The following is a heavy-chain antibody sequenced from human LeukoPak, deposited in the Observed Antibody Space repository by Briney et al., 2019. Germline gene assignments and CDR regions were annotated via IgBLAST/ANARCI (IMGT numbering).Heavy chain of an antibody. D-gene: IGHD6-13*01. Sequence: GGSLRLSCAASGFTFDDHAMPWVRHAPGKGLEWVSGISWNSGSIGYADSVKGRFTISRDNAKNSLYLQMNSLRAEDTALYYCAKDAQDSSSWFQIDYWGQGTLVTVSS. CDR1: GFTFDDHA. CDR2: ISWNSGSI. J-gene: IGHJ4*02. CDR3: AKDAQDSSSWFQIDY. V-gene: IGHV3-9*01.